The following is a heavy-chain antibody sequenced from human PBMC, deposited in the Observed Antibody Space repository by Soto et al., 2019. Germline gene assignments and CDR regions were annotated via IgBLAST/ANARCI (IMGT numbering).Heavy chain of an antibody. CDR2: ISYDGSNK. J-gene: IGHJ6*02. CDR1: GCNFRNHG. V-gene: IGHV3-30*18. CDR3: AKDRLLGNGYYYYGMDV. Sequence: PQRVSRTAAGCNFRNHGMHWVRQEQRKGLEWVAVISYDGSNKYYADTVEGRFTISRDNSKNTVYGQMNSLRAEDTAVYYFAKDRLLGNGYYYYGMDVWGQGSTGTVSS. D-gene: IGHD1-26*01.